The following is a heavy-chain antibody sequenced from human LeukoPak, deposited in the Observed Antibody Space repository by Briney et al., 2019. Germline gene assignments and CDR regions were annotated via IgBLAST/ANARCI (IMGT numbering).Heavy chain of an antibody. J-gene: IGHJ4*02. CDR3: ARLLDSSGYYPIYYFDY. V-gene: IGHV4-39*01. D-gene: IGHD3-22*01. Sequence: SETLSLTCTVSGGSISRSSRYWGWIRQPPGKGLEWIGSIFYSGNTYDNPSLKSRVTISVDTSKNQFSLKVRSVTAADTAVYYCARLLDSSGYYPIYYFDYWGQGTLVTVSS. CDR1: GGSISRSSRY. CDR2: IFYSGNT.